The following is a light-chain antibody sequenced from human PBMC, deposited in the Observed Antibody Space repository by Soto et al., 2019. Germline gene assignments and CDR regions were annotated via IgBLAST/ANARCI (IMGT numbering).Light chain of an antibody. CDR3: QSYDSTSLGV. CDR1: SSNIGAGYD. Sequence: QSVLTQPPSASGTPGQRVTISCSGSSSNIGAGYDVHWYQQLPGTAPKLLIYGITNRPSGVPDRFSGSRSGTSASLAITGLQAEDEAEYYCQSYDSTSLGVFGGGTKLTVL. CDR2: GIT. J-gene: IGLJ3*02. V-gene: IGLV1-40*01.